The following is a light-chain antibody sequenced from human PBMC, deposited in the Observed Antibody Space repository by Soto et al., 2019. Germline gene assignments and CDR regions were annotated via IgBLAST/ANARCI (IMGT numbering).Light chain of an antibody. Sequence: QSALTQPASVSGSPGQSITISCTGTSSDVGGYNYVSWYQQHPGKAPKLMIYDVSNRPSGVSNRFSGSKSGNTASLTISGLQAEAEADYYCNSYTSSYTLVFGGGTKLTVL. V-gene: IGLV2-14*01. CDR3: NSYTSSYTLV. J-gene: IGLJ2*01. CDR2: DVS. CDR1: SSDVGGYNY.